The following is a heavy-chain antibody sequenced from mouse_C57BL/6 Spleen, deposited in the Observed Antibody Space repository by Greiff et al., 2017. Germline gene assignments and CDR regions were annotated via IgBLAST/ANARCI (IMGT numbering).Heavy chain of an antibody. CDR2: ISYDGSN. CDR3: AKGDYGSSYGYFDV. Sequence: EVKLQESGPGLVKPSQSLSLTCSVTGYSITSGYYWNWIRQFPGNKLEWMGYISYDGSNNYNPSLKNRISITRDTSKNQFFLKLNSVTTEDTATYYCAKGDYGSSYGYFDVWGTGTTVTVSS. CDR1: GYSITSGYY. J-gene: IGHJ1*03. V-gene: IGHV3-6*01. D-gene: IGHD1-1*01.